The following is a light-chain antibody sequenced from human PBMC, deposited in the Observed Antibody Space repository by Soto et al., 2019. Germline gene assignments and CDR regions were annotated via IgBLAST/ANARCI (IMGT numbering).Light chain of an antibody. CDR3: QQYNNWPPDRT. V-gene: IGKV3-15*01. CDR2: GSS. Sequence: EIVMKQSPANLFLSPGGRTHLFLRGHQGVCSQFAWYQQKPGQAPRPLIYGSSTRATGIPARFSGSGSGTEFTLTISSLQSEDFAIYFCQQYNNWPPDRTFGQGTKVEIK. CDR1: QGVCSQ. J-gene: IGKJ1*01.